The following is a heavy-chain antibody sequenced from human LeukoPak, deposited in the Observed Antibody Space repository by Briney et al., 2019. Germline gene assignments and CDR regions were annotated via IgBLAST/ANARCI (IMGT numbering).Heavy chain of an antibody. Sequence: SETLSLTCTVSGGSISGSGYYWGWVRQPPGKGLEWIGSIYESGSIYYNPSLNSRVTMSVDTSKNQFSLKLSSVTAADTAVYYCARGVMGAAADNYYYYYYMDVWGKGTTVTISS. D-gene: IGHD6-13*01. J-gene: IGHJ6*03. CDR3: ARGVMGAAADNYYYYYYMDV. CDR1: GGSISGSGYY. CDR2: IYESGSI. V-gene: IGHV4-39*07.